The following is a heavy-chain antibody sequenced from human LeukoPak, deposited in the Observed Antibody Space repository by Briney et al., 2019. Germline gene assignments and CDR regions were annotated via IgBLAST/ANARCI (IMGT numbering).Heavy chain of an antibody. Sequence: SETLSLTCTVSGGSISSSSYYWGWIRQPPGKGLEWIGSIYYSGSTYYNPSLKSRVTISVDTSKNQFSLKLSSVTAADTAVYYCARQSLRRYSSCWWDYWGQGTLVTVSS. CDR1: GGSISSSSYY. CDR3: ARQSLRRYSSCWWDY. J-gene: IGHJ4*02. D-gene: IGHD6-13*01. CDR2: IYYSGST. V-gene: IGHV4-39*01.